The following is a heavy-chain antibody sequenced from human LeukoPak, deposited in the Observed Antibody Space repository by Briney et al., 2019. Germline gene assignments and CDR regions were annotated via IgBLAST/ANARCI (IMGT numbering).Heavy chain of an antibody. V-gene: IGHV3-23*01. CDR1: GFIFSDFW. J-gene: IGHJ4*02. D-gene: IGHD2-15*01. CDR3: AKAPVTSCRGAFCYPFDY. CDR2: MSSSDDGR. Sequence: PGGSLRLSCAGSGFIFSDFWMHWVRQAPGKGLEWVSAMSSSDDGRYYAASVRGRFTISRDTSRSTLYLQMNSLRAEDAAVYYCAKAPVTSCRGAFCYPFDYWGQGTLVTVSS.